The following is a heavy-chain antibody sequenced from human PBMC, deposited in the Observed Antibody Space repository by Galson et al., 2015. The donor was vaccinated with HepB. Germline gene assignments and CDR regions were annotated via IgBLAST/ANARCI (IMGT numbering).Heavy chain of an antibody. J-gene: IGHJ6*02. Sequence: SLRLSCAASGFTFSSYWMSWVRQAPGKGLEWVANIKQDGSEKYYVDSVKGRFTISRDNAKNSLYLQMNSLRAEDTAVYYCARDSSYDFWSGYYLYYYYGMDVWGQGTTVTVSS. CDR2: IKQDGSEK. CDR1: GFTFSSYW. D-gene: IGHD3-3*01. CDR3: ARDSSYDFWSGYYLYYYYGMDV. V-gene: IGHV3-7*03.